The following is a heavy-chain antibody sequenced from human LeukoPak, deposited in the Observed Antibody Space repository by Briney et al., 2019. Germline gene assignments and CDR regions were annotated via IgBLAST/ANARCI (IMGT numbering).Heavy chain of an antibody. D-gene: IGHD3-10*01. J-gene: IGHJ6*04. V-gene: IGHV1-69*06. CDR2: IIPIFGTA. Sequence: SVKVSCKASGGTFSSYAISWVRQAPGQGLEWMGGIIPIFGTANYAQKFQGRVTITADKTTSTAYMELSSLRSEDTAVYYCARSMVRGEGYYYYGMDVWGKGTTVTVSS. CDR1: GGTFSSYA. CDR3: ARSMVRGEGYYYYGMDV.